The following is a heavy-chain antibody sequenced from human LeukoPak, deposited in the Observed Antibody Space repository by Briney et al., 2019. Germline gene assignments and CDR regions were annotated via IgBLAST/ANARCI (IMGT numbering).Heavy chain of an antibody. Sequence: GGSLRLSCAASGFTFSNYWMHWVRQAPGKGLIWVSRINTDGSSTSYADSVKGRFTISRDNAKNTLYLQMNSLRAEDTAVYYCASTTVLHFDYWGQGTLVTVSS. CDR3: ASTTVLHFDY. CDR1: GFTFSNYW. V-gene: IGHV3-74*01. CDR2: INTDGSST. J-gene: IGHJ4*02. D-gene: IGHD4-17*01.